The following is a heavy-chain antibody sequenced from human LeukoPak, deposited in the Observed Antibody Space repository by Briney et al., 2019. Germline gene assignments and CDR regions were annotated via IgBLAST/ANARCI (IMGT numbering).Heavy chain of an antibody. V-gene: IGHV3-23*01. CDR2: ISGTTTST. D-gene: IGHD3-9*01. CDR3: ADDFESPH. CDR1: GFTFSIYT. J-gene: IGHJ4*02. Sequence: GGSLRLSCAASGFTFSIYTLTWAWQAPGEGLEWVSAISGTTTSTYYADSVKGRFTISRDKSKNTLYLQMNSLRAEDTAVYYCADDFESPHWGQGTLVTVSS.